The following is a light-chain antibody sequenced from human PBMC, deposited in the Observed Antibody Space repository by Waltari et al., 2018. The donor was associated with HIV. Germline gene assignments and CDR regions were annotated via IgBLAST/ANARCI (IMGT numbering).Light chain of an antibody. CDR3: QQTSSRPDT. J-gene: IGKJ2*01. CDR1: KNIYRY. CDR2: TTS. Sequence: DIQMTQSPSSLSASVGDRGTSTCRASKNIYRYVNWYQQKVGAAHKLLIYTTSRLQSGVPSRFSGSGSGTEFVLNISSLQPDDVATYYSQQTSSRPDTFGQGTKLEIK. V-gene: IGKV1-39*01.